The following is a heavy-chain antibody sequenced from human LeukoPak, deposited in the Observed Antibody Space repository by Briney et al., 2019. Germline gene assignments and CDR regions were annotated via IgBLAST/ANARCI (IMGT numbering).Heavy chain of an antibody. D-gene: IGHD3-16*01. CDR2: IQFDGSDK. CDR1: GFTFNNYA. J-gene: IGHJ3*01. Sequence: PGGSLRLSCAVSGFTFNNYAMQWVRQAPGKGLEWIAFIQFDGSDKQYADSVKGRFTISRDDSRNTLYLQMNSLRPEDTAIYYCTKDQGVAGAFGVWGQGTVVTVSS. CDR3: TKDQGVAGAFGV. V-gene: IGHV3-30*02.